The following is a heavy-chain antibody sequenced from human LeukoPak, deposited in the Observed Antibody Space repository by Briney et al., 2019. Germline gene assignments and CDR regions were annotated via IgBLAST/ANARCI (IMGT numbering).Heavy chain of an antibody. CDR1: GFTFDDYA. CDR2: ISWNSGTT. CDR3: AKDRGPGGSNQATNYYYYYGMDV. D-gene: IGHD4-4*01. J-gene: IGHJ6*02. Sequence: GGSLRLSCAGSGFTFDDYAMHWVRQVPGKGLEWVSGISWNSGTTGYADSVKGRFTISRDNAKNSLYLQVNSLRAEDTALYYCAKDRGPGGSNQATNYYYYYGMDVWGQGTTVTISS. V-gene: IGHV3-9*01.